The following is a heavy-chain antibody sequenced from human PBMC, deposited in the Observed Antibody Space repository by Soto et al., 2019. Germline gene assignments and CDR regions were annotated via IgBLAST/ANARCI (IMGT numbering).Heavy chain of an antibody. V-gene: IGHV1-18*01. CDR2: ISAYNGNT. D-gene: IGHD5-12*01. CDR3: ARARLEYSGYDLGAFDI. CDR1: GYTFTSYG. J-gene: IGHJ3*02. Sequence: ASVKVSCKASGYTFTSYGISWVRQAPGQGLEWMGWISAYNGNTNYAQKLQGRVTMTTDTSTSTAYVELRSLRSDDTAVYYCARARLEYSGYDLGAFDIWGQGTMVTVSS.